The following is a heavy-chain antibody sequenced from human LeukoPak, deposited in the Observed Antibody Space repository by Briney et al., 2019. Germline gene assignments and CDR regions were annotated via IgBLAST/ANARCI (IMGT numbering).Heavy chain of an antibody. J-gene: IGHJ6*04. CDR2: IIPIFGTA. D-gene: IGHD3-10*01. Sequence: SVKVSCKASGGTFSSYAISWVRQAPGQGLEWMGGIIPIFGTANYAQKFQGRVTITADKSTSTAYMELSSLRSEDTAVYYSARPDMVRGPHYYYGMDVWGKGTTVTVSS. CDR3: ARPDMVRGPHYYYGMDV. V-gene: IGHV1-69*06. CDR1: GGTFSSYA.